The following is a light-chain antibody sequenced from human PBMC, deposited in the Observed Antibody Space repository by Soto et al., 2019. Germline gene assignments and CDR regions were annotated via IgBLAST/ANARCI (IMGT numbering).Light chain of an antibody. CDR3: QHYKMYSPWT. CDR2: DVS. CDR1: QSITTW. J-gene: IGKJ1*01. V-gene: IGKV1-5*01. Sequence: DIEMTQSPSGVSAGVGDSVTITCRASQSITTWLAWYKQRQGKAPKLLIYDVSSLQSGVPSRFSGSASGTEFTLTISSLQPDDFATYYCQHYKMYSPWTFGQGTKVDI.